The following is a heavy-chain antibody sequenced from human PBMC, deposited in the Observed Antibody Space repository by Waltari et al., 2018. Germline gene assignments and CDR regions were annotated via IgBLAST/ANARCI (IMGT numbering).Heavy chain of an antibody. J-gene: IGHJ6*02. Sequence: QVQLVQSGAEVKKPGSSVKVSCKASGGTFSSYAISWVRQAPGQGLAWMGGLIPILCTANYAQKFQGRVTITADESTSTADMELSSLRSEDTAVYYCARCYYGSGSYYNVVSCYYGMDVWGQGTTVTVSS. CDR1: GGTFSSYA. CDR2: LIPILCTA. CDR3: ARCYYGSGSYYNVVSCYYGMDV. D-gene: IGHD3-10*01. V-gene: IGHV1-69*13.